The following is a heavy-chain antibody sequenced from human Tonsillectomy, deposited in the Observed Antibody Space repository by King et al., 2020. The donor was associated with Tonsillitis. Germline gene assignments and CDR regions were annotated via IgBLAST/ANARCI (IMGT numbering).Heavy chain of an antibody. Sequence: VQLVESGGGVVQPGRSLRLSCATSGFTFTNHGMHGVRQAPGKGREWVAALSSAGNNKYYADSVKGRFTISRDTSKNTLYLKMHSLRVKDTAVFYCASLEHWGRGTLVPVS. CDR1: GFTFTNHG. V-gene: IGHV3-30*03. J-gene: IGHJ4*02. CDR2: LSSAGNNK. CDR3: ASLEH.